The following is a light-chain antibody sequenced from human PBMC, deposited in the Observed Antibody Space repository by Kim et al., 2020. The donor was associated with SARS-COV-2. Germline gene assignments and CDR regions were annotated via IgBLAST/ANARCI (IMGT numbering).Light chain of an antibody. Sequence: ELTQPPSASGTPGQTVTISCSGRRSNVGNNPVTWFQQVPGTAPKLLMSNDNQRPSGVPDRFSASKSGTSASLAISGLQSEDEAVYYCGSWDDSLSGRVFGGGTKVTV. J-gene: IGLJ3*02. V-gene: IGLV1-44*01. CDR1: RSNVGNNP. CDR3: GSWDDSLSGRV. CDR2: NDN.